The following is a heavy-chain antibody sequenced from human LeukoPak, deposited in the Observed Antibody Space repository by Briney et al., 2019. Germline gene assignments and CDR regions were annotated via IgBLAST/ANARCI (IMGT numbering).Heavy chain of an antibody. Sequence: PGESLRISCKGSGYTFSSYWIGWVRQMPGKGLEWMGIIYPGDSDTRYSPSLQGQVTISVDTSIGTAYLQWSSLKASDTAIYYCARQNDFRLDYWGQGTLVTASS. CDR1: GYTFSSYW. V-gene: IGHV5-51*01. CDR3: ARQNDFRLDY. D-gene: IGHD3-3*01. J-gene: IGHJ4*02. CDR2: IYPGDSDT.